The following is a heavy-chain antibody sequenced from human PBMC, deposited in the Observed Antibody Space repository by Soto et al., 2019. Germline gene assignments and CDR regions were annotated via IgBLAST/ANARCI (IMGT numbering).Heavy chain of an antibody. J-gene: IGHJ4*02. D-gene: IGHD2-2*01. CDR1: GFTFSSYS. V-gene: IGHV3-21*01. CDR2: ISSSSSYI. Sequence: EVQLVESGGGLVKPGGSLRLSCAASGFTFSSYSMNWVRQAPGKGLEWVSSISSSSSYIYYADSVKGRFTISRDNAKHSLHLQMNSLRAEYTAVYYCARLGGDIVVVPAAPAGYWGQGTLVTVSS. CDR3: ARLGGDIVVVPAAPAGY.